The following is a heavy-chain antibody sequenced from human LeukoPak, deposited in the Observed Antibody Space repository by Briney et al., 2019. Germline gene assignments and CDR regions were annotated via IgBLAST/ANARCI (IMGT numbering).Heavy chain of an antibody. Sequence: GGSLRLSCAASRFTLSTYSMNWVRQAPGKGVEWVSFFSTSSSYIYYADSVKGRFTISRDNAKNSLYLQMNSLRAEDTAVYYCARDLGQYYDTSDNWFDPWGQGTLVTVSS. CDR2: FSTSSSYI. CDR1: RFTLSTYS. CDR3: ARDLGQYYDTSDNWFDP. D-gene: IGHD3-22*01. V-gene: IGHV3-21*01. J-gene: IGHJ5*02.